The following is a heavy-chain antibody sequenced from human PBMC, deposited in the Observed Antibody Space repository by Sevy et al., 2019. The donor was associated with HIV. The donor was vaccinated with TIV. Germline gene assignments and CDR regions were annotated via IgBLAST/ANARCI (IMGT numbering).Heavy chain of an antibody. CDR1: GFTFSSYS. CDR3: ARGVEWELLRRPAFEY. Sequence: GGSLRLSCAASGFTFSSYSMNWVRQAPGKGLEWVSYIFSSTTIYYADSVKGRFTISRDNAKNSLYLQMNSLRVEDTAVYYCARGVEWELLRRPAFEYWGQGTLVTVSS. V-gene: IGHV3-48*01. D-gene: IGHD1-26*01. J-gene: IGHJ4*02. CDR2: IFSSTTI.